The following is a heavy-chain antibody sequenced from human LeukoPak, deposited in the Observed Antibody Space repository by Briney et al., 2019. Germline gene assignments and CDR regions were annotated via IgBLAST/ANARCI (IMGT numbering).Heavy chain of an antibody. CDR2: LSGSGYNT. D-gene: IGHD2-2*01. CDR3: AKDPYGTRYFDY. CDR1: GFTFDEYG. Sequence: GGSLRLSCAASGFTFDEYGMSWVRQAPGKGLEWVSSLSGSGYNTYYADSVKGRFTISRDNSKNTVYLQMNSLRAEDTAVYYCAKDPYGTRYFDYWGQGTLVTVSS. J-gene: IGHJ4*02. V-gene: IGHV3-23*01.